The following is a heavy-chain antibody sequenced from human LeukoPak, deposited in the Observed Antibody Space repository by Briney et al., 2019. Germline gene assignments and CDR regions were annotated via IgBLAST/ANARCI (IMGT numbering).Heavy chain of an antibody. Sequence: GGSLRLSCAASGFTFSSYAMHWVRQAPGKGLEWMAVISYDGSNKYYADSVKGRFTISRDNSKNTLYLQMNSLRAEDTAVYNCARDQAAAGTYFDYWGQGTLVTVSS. CDR1: GFTFSSYA. CDR3: ARDQAAAGTYFDY. CDR2: ISYDGSNK. V-gene: IGHV3-30-3*01. D-gene: IGHD6-13*01. J-gene: IGHJ4*02.